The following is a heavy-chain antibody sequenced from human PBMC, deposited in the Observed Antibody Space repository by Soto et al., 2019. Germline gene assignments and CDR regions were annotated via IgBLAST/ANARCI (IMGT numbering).Heavy chain of an antibody. Sequence: PSETLSLTCTVSGGSISSSSYYWGWIRQPPGKGLEWIGSIYYSGSTYYNPSLKSRVTISVDTSKNQFSLKLSSVTAADTAVYYCARDIVVVVAATHFDYWGQGTLVTVSS. J-gene: IGHJ4*02. D-gene: IGHD2-15*01. V-gene: IGHV4-39*02. CDR1: GGSISSSSYY. CDR2: IYYSGST. CDR3: ARDIVVVVAATHFDY.